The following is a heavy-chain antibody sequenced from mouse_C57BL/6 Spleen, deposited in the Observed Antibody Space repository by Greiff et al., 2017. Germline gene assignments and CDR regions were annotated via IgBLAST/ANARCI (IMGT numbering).Heavy chain of an antibody. CDR2: ISSGGDYI. D-gene: IGHD1-1*01. V-gene: IGHV5-9-1*02. CDR1: GFTFSSYA. J-gene: IGHJ3*01. Sequence: EVQLVESGEGLVKPGGSLKLSCAASGFTFSSYAMSWVRQTPEKRLEWVAYISSGGDYIYYADTVKGRFTISRDNARNTLYLQMSSLKSEDTAMYYCTRDLTYGSSLAYWGQGTLVTVSA. CDR3: TRDLTYGSSLAY.